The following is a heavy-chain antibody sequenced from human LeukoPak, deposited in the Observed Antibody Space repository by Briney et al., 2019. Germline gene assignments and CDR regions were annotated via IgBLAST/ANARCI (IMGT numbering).Heavy chain of an antibody. D-gene: IGHD5-12*01. V-gene: IGHV1-69*01. CDR1: GGTFGSYA. Sequence: ASVKVSCKASGGTFGSYAISWVRQAPGQGLEWMGGIIPIFGTANYAQKFQGRVTITADESTSTAYMELSSLRSEDTAVYYCARPLLDHRYSGYDFSYWGQGTLVTVSS. CDR3: ARPLLDHRYSGYDFSY. J-gene: IGHJ4*02. CDR2: IIPIFGTA.